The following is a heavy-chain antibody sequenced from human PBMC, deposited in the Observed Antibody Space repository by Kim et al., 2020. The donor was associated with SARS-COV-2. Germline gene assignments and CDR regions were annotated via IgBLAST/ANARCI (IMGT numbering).Heavy chain of an antibody. CDR1: GYY. D-gene: IGHD3-3*01. CDR2: IYYSGST. V-gene: IGHV4-31*02. J-gene: IGHJ5*02. CDR3: ARVLGAITIFGVVIVNWFDP. Sequence: GYYGSWNRQHPGKGLEWIGYIYYSGSTYYNPSLKSRVTISVDTSKNQFSLKLSSVTAADTAVYYCARVLGAITIFGVVIVNWFDPWGQGTLAT.